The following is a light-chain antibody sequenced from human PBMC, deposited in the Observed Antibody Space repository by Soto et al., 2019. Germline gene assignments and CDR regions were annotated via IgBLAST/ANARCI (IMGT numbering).Light chain of an antibody. CDR2: TAS. Sequence: DLQMTQSPSSLSASVGDRVTITCRASQDIRNDLGWYQQKPGKAPKRLIFTASTLHSGVPSRFSGGGSATEFTVIVGSLQPEYFAPYYCLQYKSYPRTFGQGTKLEMK. V-gene: IGKV1-17*01. CDR1: QDIRND. CDR3: LQYKSYPRT. J-gene: IGKJ2*01.